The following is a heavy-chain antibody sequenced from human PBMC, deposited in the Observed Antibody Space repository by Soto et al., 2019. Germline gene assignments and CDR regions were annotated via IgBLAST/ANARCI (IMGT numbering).Heavy chain of an antibody. D-gene: IGHD3-22*01. J-gene: IGHJ4*02. V-gene: IGHV1-69*01. CDR1: GDTFTNYA. Sequence: QVQLVQSGAEVKKPGSSVKVSCKASGDTFTNYAINWVRQAPGQGLEWMGGFIPIFDAANYAQNFRGRVTITADESTSTAYMELSGLRSEDTAMYYCAKTYYYDSSGYSVDYWGQGTLVTVSS. CDR3: AKTYYYDSSGYSVDY. CDR2: FIPIFDAA.